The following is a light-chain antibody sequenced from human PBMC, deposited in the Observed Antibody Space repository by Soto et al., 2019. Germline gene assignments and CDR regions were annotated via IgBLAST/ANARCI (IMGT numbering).Light chain of an antibody. CDR3: QQYNNWWT. V-gene: IGKV3-15*01. CDR1: QSINSN. CDR2: GAS. Sequence: VMTQSPATLSVSQGERATLSCRASQSINSNLAWYQQRPGQAPRLLIYGASTRATGIPARFSGSGSGTEFTLTISSLQSEDFAVYYCQQYNNWWTFGQGTKVDIK. J-gene: IGKJ1*01.